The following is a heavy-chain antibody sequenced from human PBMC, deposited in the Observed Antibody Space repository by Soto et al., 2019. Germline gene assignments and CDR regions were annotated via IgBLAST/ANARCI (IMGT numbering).Heavy chain of an antibody. V-gene: IGHV4-59*01. J-gene: IGHJ3*02. Sequence: KPSETLSLTCTVSGGSISSYYWSWIRQPPGKGLEWIGYIYYSGSTNYNPSLKSRVTISVDTSKNQFSLKLSSVTAADTAVYYCARDQSWRGSHDAFDIWGQGTMVTVSS. CDR1: GGSISSYY. CDR3: ARDQSWRGSHDAFDI. D-gene: IGHD3-16*01. CDR2: IYYSGST.